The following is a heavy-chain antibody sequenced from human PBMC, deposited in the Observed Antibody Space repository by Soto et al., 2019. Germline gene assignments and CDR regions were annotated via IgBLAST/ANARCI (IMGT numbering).Heavy chain of an antibody. Sequence: EVQLLQSGGGLIQPGGSLRLSCAASGFTFGSYAMTWVRQARGKRLEWVATISGSGAYTKYADSVEGRFTISRDNSKSTVFRQMKSLKVDDTAVYFCAKLPVFSYNYRLNFDYGGQGSLVTVSS. CDR3: AKLPVFSYNYRLNFDY. V-gene: IGHV3-23*01. D-gene: IGHD5-18*01. CDR2: ISGSGAYT. J-gene: IGHJ4*02. CDR1: GFTFGSYA.